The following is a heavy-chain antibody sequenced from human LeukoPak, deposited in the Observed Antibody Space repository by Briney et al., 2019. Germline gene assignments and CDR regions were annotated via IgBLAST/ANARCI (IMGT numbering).Heavy chain of an antibody. D-gene: IGHD5-24*01. V-gene: IGHV4-4*02. CDR2: ISHSGST. CDR1: GGSISSSNW. J-gene: IGHJ3*02. Sequence: SGTLSLTCAVSGGSISSSNWWSWVRQPPGKGLEWIGEISHSGSTNYNPSLKSRVTISVDKSKNQFSLKLSSVTAADTAVYYCARDLGDGYNSYAFDIWGQGTMVTVSS. CDR3: ARDLGDGYNSYAFDI.